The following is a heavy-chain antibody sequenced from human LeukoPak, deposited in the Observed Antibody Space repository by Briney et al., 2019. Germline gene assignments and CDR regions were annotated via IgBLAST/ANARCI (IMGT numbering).Heavy chain of an antibody. CDR2: IYYSGST. D-gene: IGHD6-13*01. CDR3: ARHSSSWYGVDY. J-gene: IGHJ4*02. V-gene: IGHV4-59*01. Sequence: SETLSLTCTVSGGSISSYYWSWIRQPAGKGLEWIGYIYYSGSTNYNPSLKSRVTISVDTSKNQFSLKLSSVTAADTAVYYCARHSSSWYGVDYWGQGTLVTVSS. CDR1: GGSISSYY.